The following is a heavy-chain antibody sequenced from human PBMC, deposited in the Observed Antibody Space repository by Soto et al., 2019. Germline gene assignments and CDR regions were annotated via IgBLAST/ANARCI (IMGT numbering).Heavy chain of an antibody. CDR3: TRRKERSGPNYFDL. CDR1: GYTFTRYD. J-gene: IGHJ4*02. CDR2: MNPYTGKT. V-gene: IGHV1-8*01. Sequence: ASVKVSCKASGYTFTRYDINWVRQASGQGLEWMGWMNPYTGKTGYAQKFRGRVTMTGNTSLGTACMELSSLRSDDTAVYFCTRRKERSGPNYFDLWGQGTRVTVSS. D-gene: IGHD1-26*01.